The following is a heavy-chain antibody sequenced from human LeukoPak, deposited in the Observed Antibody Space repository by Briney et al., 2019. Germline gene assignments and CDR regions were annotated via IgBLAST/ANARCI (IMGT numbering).Heavy chain of an antibody. CDR1: GFTFSNAW. J-gene: IGHJ3*02. CDR3: TTPGMIRGPKAYGFDI. Sequence: GGSLRLSCAASGFTFSNAWMSWVRQAPGKGLEWVGRIKSKSDGGTTDYAAPVKGRFTISRDDSKNTLSLQMNSLKTEDTAVYYCTTPGMIRGPKAYGFDIWGQGTMVTVSS. V-gene: IGHV3-15*01. CDR2: IKSKSDGGTT. D-gene: IGHD3-10*01.